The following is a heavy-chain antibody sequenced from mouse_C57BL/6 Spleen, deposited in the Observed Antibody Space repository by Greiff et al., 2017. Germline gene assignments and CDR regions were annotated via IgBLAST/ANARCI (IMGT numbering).Heavy chain of an antibody. D-gene: IGHD1-1*01. CDR2: IDPSDSYT. CDR3: ARHYYGSLYYFDY. V-gene: IGHV1-69*01. CDR1: GYTFTSYW. Sequence: QVQLQQPGAELVMPGASVKLSCKASGYTFTSYWMHWVKQRPGQGLEWIGEIDPSDSYTNYNQKFKGKSTLTVDKSSSTAYMQLSSLTSEDSAVYDCARHYYGSLYYFDYWGQGTTLTVSS. J-gene: IGHJ2*01.